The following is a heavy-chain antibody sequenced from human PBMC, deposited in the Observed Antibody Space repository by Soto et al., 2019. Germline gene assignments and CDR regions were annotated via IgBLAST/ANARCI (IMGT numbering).Heavy chain of an antibody. CDR2: IYYSGST. V-gene: IGHV4-59*08. Sequence: QVQLQESGPGLVKPSETLSLTCTVSGGSISSYYWSWIRQPPGKGLEWIGYIYYSGSTNYNPSLKSRVTISVDTSKNQFSLKPSSVTAADTAVYYCARLLAVAGTGWFDPWGQGTLVTVSS. CDR1: GGSISSYY. CDR3: ARLLAVAGTGWFDP. D-gene: IGHD6-19*01. J-gene: IGHJ5*02.